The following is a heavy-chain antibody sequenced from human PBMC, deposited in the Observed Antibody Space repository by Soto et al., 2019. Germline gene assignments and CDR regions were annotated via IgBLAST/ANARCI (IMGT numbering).Heavy chain of an antibody. J-gene: IGHJ4*02. CDR2: VNPSGGHT. D-gene: IGHD2-21*02. CDR1: GDTFTDYY. Sequence: QVQLMQSGAEVKKPGSSVKVSCKASGDTFTDYYIHWVRQAPGQGLEWMGTVNPSGGHTTYAQHFVGRVTMTRDTSTSTLYMALTSLTSDDTAIYYCARGEHVVVVTAALDYWGQGTLVTVSS. V-gene: IGHV1-46*01. CDR3: ARGEHVVVVTAALDY.